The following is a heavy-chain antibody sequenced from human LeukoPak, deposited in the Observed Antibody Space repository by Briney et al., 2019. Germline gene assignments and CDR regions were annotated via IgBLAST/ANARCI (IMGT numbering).Heavy chain of an antibody. CDR1: GYTFTGYY. Sequence: ASVKVSCKASGYTFTGYYMHWVRQAPGQGLEWMGWINPNSGNTGYAQKFQGRVTMTRSTSISTAYMELSSLRSEDTAVHYCARASQLAAAGGSFYYYYMDVWGKGTTVTVSS. CDR2: INPNSGNT. D-gene: IGHD6-13*01. CDR3: ARASQLAAAGGSFYYYYMDV. J-gene: IGHJ6*03. V-gene: IGHV1-8*02.